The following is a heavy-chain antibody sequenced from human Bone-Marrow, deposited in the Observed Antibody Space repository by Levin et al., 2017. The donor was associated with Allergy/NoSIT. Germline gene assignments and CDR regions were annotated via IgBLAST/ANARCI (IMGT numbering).Heavy chain of an antibody. J-gene: IGHJ4*02. CDR2: ITYDGSIQ. D-gene: IGHD3-10*01. CDR1: GFTFGTYP. CDR3: ARDFGPFEY. V-gene: IGHV3-30*04. Sequence: QSGGSLRLSCSASGFTFGTYPMHWVRQAPGKGMEWVAVITYDGSIQYYADSVKGRLTISRDNSNNTLYLQMNSLRAEDTAVYFCARDFGPFEYWGQGTLVTVSS.